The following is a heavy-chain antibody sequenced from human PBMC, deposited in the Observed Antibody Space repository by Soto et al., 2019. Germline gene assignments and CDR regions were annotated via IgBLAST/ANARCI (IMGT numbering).Heavy chain of an antibody. D-gene: IGHD6-13*01. CDR3: ARDLRGIATAYAHDAFDI. CDR1: GGTFSSYA. J-gene: IGHJ3*02. Sequence: SVKVSCKASGGTFSSYAISWVRQAPGQGLEWMGGIIPIFGTANYAQKFQGRVTITADESTSTAYMELSSLRSEDTAVYYCARDLRGIATAYAHDAFDIWGQGTMVTVSS. CDR2: IIPIFGTA. V-gene: IGHV1-69*13.